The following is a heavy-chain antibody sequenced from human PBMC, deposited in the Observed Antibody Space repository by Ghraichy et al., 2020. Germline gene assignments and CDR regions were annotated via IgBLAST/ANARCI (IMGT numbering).Heavy chain of an antibody. Sequence: GGSLRLSCAASEFTFSNYAMGWVRQAPGKGLDWVSILSTSGDRTYYADSVKGRFTISRDNSQNTLYLQMDSLRAEDTAVYYCAKRHSSEGVVDYWGQGTLVTVSS. J-gene: IGHJ4*02. CDR3: AKRHSSEGVVDY. CDR1: EFTFSNYA. D-gene: IGHD3-22*01. V-gene: IGHV3-23*01. CDR2: LSTSGDRT.